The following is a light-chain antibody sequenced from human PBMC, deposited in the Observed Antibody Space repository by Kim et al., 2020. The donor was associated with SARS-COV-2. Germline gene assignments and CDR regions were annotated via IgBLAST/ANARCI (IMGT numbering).Light chain of an antibody. CDR1: QSISSY. V-gene: IGKV1-39*01. J-gene: IGKJ2*01. CDR2: AAS. Sequence: DIQMTQSPSSLSASVGDRVTITCRASQSISSYLNWYQQKPGKAPKLLIYAASSLQSGVPSRFSGRGSGTDFTLIISSLQPEDFATYYCQQSYSTPPYTFGQGTKLEI. CDR3: QQSYSTPPYT.